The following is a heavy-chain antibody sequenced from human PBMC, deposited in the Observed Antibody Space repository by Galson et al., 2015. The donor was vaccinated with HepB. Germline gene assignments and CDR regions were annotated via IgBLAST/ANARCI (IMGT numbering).Heavy chain of an antibody. CDR2: VSGSGGTT. CDR3: ATTGRGINY. CDR1: GFTFDNYA. V-gene: IGHV3-23*01. Sequence: SLRLSCAASGFTFDNYAMAWVRQAPGKGLEWVSVVSGSGGTTYYAASVTGRFTISRDNSKNTIYLQTNSLRADDTAVYYCATTGRGINYWGQGTLVTVSS. J-gene: IGHJ4*02. D-gene: IGHD3-10*01.